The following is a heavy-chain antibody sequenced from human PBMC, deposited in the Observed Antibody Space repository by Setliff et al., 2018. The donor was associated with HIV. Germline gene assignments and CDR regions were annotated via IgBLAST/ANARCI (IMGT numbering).Heavy chain of an antibody. CDR2: IYHSGST. V-gene: IGHV4-39*07. D-gene: IGHD6-19*01. CDR3: ATDPKGDGWAYFDS. CDR1: GGSISGSSYY. Sequence: PSETLSLTCTVSGGSISGSSYYWGWVRQPPGKGLEWIGEIYHSGSTNYNPSLKSRVTISVDKSKNQLSLSLDSVTAADTAVYYCATDPKGDGWAYFDSWGQGTLVTVSS. J-gene: IGHJ4*02.